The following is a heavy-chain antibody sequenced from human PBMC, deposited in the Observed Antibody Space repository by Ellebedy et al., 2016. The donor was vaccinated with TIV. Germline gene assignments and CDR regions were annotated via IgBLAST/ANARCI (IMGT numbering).Heavy chain of an antibody. CDR2: ISYDGSNK. CDR1: GFTFSSYG. J-gene: IGHJ4*02. D-gene: IGHD2-2*01. V-gene: IGHV3-30*03. Sequence: GESLKISCAASGFTFSSYGMHWVRQAPGKGLEWVAVISYDGSNKYYADSVKGRFTISRDNSKNTLYLQMNSLRAEDTAVYYCARDRGTIYCSSTSCPPLDYWGQGTLVTVSS. CDR3: ARDRGTIYCSSTSCPPLDY.